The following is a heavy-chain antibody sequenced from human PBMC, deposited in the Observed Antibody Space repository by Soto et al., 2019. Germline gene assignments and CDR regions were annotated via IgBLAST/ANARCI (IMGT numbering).Heavy chain of an antibody. CDR2: IFRSVNT. V-gene: IGHV4-30-2*01. Sequence: PSETLSLTCAVSGASISSGGYTWSWIRQPPGKGLEWLGYIFRSVNTDYAPSLKSRVTISLDRSKNQFSLNLSSVTAADTAVYYCASGRGSYPAGFDYWGPGTLVTVSS. CDR1: GASISSGGYT. D-gene: IGHD3-16*01. CDR3: ASGRGSYPAGFDY. J-gene: IGHJ4*02.